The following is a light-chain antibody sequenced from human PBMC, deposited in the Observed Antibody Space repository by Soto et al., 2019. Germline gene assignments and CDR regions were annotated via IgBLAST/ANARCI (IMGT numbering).Light chain of an antibody. Sequence: DIQMTQSPSSLSASVGDRVTITCRASQGISNYLAWYQQKPGKVPKLLIYAASTLQSGVPSRFSGSGSGPDFTLSLRSLQPEDGVTYYRQKYNSAPRTFGQGTKVEIK. V-gene: IGKV1-27*01. CDR1: QGISNY. CDR3: QKYNSAPRT. CDR2: AAS. J-gene: IGKJ1*01.